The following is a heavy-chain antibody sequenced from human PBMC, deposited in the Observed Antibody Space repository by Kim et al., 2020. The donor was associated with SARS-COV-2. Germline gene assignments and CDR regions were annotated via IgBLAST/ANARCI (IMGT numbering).Heavy chain of an antibody. V-gene: IGHV4-34*01. Sequence: SLKRRVPISVDTSKNRFSLKLGSVTAADTAVYYCARGSSSWYTNRYYFDYWGQGTLVTVSS. J-gene: IGHJ4*02. CDR3: ARGSSSWYTNRYYFDY. D-gene: IGHD6-13*01.